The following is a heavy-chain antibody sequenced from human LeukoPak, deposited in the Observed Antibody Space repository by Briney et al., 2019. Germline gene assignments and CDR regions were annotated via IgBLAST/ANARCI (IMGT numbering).Heavy chain of an antibody. D-gene: IGHD3-22*01. Sequence: SETLSLTCTVSGGSISSYYWSWIRQPPGKGLEWIGYIYYSGSTNYNPSLKSRVTISVDTSKNQFSLKLSSVTAADTAVYYCARGRSGYLRYYFDYWGQGTLVTVSS. CDR1: GGSISSYY. CDR3: ARGRSGYLRYYFDY. V-gene: IGHV4-59*12. J-gene: IGHJ4*02. CDR2: IYYSGST.